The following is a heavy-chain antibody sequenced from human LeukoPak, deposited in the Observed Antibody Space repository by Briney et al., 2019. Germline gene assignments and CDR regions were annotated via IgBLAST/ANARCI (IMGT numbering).Heavy chain of an antibody. J-gene: IGHJ6*02. CDR1: GFTFSSYS. CDR2: ISSGSSYI. V-gene: IGHV3-21*01. Sequence: GGSLRLSCAASGFTFSSYSMNWVRQAPGKGLEWVSSISSGSSYIYYADSVKGRFTISRDNAKNSLYLQMNSLRAEDTAVYYCAREQRWYDILTGFFDYYGMDVWGQGTTVTVSS. D-gene: IGHD3-9*01. CDR3: AREQRWYDILTGFFDYYGMDV.